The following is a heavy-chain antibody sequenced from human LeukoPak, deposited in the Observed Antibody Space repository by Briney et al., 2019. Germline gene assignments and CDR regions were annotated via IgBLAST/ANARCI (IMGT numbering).Heavy chain of an antibody. V-gene: IGHV4-59*01. D-gene: IGHD5-18*01. CDR2: IYYSGST. J-gene: IGHJ4*02. CDR3: ARRGYSYGNFDY. CDR1: GGSISSYY. Sequence: SETLSLTCTVSGGSISSYYWSWIRQPPGKGLEWIGYIYYSGSTNYNPSLKSRVTISVDTSKNQFSLKLSSVTAADTAVYYCARRGYSYGNFDYWGQGTLVTVSS.